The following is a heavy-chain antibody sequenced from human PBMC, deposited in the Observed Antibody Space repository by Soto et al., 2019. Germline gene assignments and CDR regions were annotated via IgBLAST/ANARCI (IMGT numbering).Heavy chain of an antibody. D-gene: IGHD2-21*02. J-gene: IGHJ4*02. V-gene: IGHV3-33*01. CDR2: MWSDGSNR. Sequence: PGGSLRLSCAASGFTFSRYVMHWVRQGPGKGLEWVADMWSDGSNRYYADSVKGRFTISRDNSKNTLYLQMNSLRAEDTAVYYCARDRDDAGDAGYWGQGTLVTVSS. CDR1: GFTFSRYV. CDR3: ARDRDDAGDAGY.